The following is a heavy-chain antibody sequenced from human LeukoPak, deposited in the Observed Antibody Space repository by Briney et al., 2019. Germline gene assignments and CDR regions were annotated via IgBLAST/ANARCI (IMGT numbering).Heavy chain of an antibody. Sequence: SETLSLTCTVSAYSISSSYYWSWIRQPPGKGLEWIGYIYYSGSTNYNPSLKSRVTISVDTSISTAYMELSRLRSDDTAVYYCARVTGNGVPGYWGQGTLVTVSS. V-gene: IGHV4-61*01. CDR3: ARVTGNGVPGY. D-gene: IGHD3-10*01. J-gene: IGHJ4*02. CDR2: IYYSGST. CDR1: AYSISSSYY.